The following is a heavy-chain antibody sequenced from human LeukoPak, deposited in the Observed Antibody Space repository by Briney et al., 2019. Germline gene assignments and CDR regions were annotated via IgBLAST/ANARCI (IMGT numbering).Heavy chain of an antibody. J-gene: IGHJ4*02. CDR3: ARGTRVVPAAPDY. D-gene: IGHD2-2*01. V-gene: IGHV3-53*01. Sequence: GGSLRLSCAASGFTVSSNYMSWVRQAPGKGLEWVSVIYSGGSTYYADSVKGRFTISRDNSKNTLYLQMNSLRAEDTAVYYCARGTRVVPAAPDYWGQGTLVTVSS. CDR2: IYSGGST. CDR1: GFTVSSNY.